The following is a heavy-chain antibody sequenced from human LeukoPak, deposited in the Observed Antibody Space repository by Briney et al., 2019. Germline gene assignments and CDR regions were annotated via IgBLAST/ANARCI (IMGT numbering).Heavy chain of an antibody. CDR3: ARGHRGSSSFFDY. J-gene: IGHJ4*02. Sequence: GGSLRLSCAAFSGYAMSWVRQAPGKGPEWVSAISGRGDDTYYAESVKGRFTISRDNSKNTLHLQMNSLRAEDTAVYYCARGHRGSSSFFDYWDQVTLVTVSS. CDR1: SGYA. CDR2: ISGRGDDT. D-gene: IGHD6-19*01. V-gene: IGHV3-23*01.